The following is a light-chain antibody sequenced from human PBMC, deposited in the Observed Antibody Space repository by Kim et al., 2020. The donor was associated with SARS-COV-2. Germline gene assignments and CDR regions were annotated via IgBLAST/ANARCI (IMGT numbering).Light chain of an antibody. CDR3: QAWDSNTAHYV. CDR2: HDS. Sequence: SSELTQPPSVSVSPGQTASISCSGYKLGDKYACWYQQKPGQSPVLVIYHDSQRPSGIPERFSGSNSGNTATLTISGTQAMDEADYYCQAWDSNTAHYVFGTGTKVTVL. V-gene: IGLV3-1*01. CDR1: KLGDKY. J-gene: IGLJ1*01.